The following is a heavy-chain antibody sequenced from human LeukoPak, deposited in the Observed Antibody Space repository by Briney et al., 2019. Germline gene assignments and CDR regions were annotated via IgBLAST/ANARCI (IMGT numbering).Heavy chain of an antibody. Sequence: ASVKVSCKASGYTFTSYDINWVRQATGQGLEWMGWMNPNSGNTGYAQKFQGRVTMTRNTSISTAYMELSSLRSEDTAVYYCARAMVYRAGILTGARWDNFDYWGQGTLVTVSS. CDR2: MNPNSGNT. CDR3: ARAMVYRAGILTGARWDNFDY. D-gene: IGHD3-9*01. V-gene: IGHV1-8*01. J-gene: IGHJ4*02. CDR1: GYTFTSYD.